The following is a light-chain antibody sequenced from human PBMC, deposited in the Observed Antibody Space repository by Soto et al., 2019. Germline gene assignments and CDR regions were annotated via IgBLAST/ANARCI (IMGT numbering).Light chain of an antibody. V-gene: IGLV1-40*01. J-gene: IGLJ1*01. Sequence: QSVVTQPPSVSGAPGQRVTISCTGTSSNIGAGYDVHWYQKLPGTAPKLLIYANSNRPSGVPDRFSGSKSGTSASLAITGLQAEDEADYYCQSYDSSLSGYVFGPGTKLTVL. CDR2: ANS. CDR3: QSYDSSLSGYV. CDR1: SSNIGAGYD.